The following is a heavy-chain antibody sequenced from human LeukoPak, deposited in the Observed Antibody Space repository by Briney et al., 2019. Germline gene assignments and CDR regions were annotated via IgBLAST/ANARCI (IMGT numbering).Heavy chain of an antibody. CDR3: ARDGIVVVVAATFLGGDSSGYHDY. CDR1: GFTFSSYA. CDR2: ISYDGSNK. V-gene: IGHV3-30-3*01. D-gene: IGHD2-15*01. Sequence: QPGGSLRLSCAASGFTFSSYAMHWVRQAPGKGLEWVAVISYDGSNKYYADSVKGRFTISRDNSKNTLYLQMNSLRAEDTAVYYCARDGIVVVVAATFLGGDSSGYHDYWGQGTLVTVSS. J-gene: IGHJ4*02.